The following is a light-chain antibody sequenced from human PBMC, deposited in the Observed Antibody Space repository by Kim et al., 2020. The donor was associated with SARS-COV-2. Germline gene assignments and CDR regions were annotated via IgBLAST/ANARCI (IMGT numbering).Light chain of an antibody. CDR3: QAWDNSVV. CDR2: QDS. CDR1: KLGDKF. J-gene: IGLJ2*01. Sequence: VSVSPRQTASITCSGDKLGDKFVYWYQQKPGQSPVLVIYQDSKRPSGIPERFSGSNSGNTATLTISGTQAMVEADYYCQAWDNSVVFGGGTQLTVL. V-gene: IGLV3-1*01.